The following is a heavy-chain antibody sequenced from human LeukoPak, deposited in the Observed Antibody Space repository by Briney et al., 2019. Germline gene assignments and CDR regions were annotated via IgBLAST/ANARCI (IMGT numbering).Heavy chain of an antibody. CDR1: GGSISSGSYY. J-gene: IGHJ6*03. D-gene: IGHD3-3*01. CDR3: ARDRRPILGVAKRSIMDV. Sequence: SETLSLTCTVSGGSISSGSYYWSWNRQPAGKGLEWIGCIYTSGSTNYNPSLKSRVTISVDTSKNQFSLKLSSVTAADTAVYYCARDRRPILGVAKRSIMDVWGKGTTVTVSS. CDR2: IYTSGST. V-gene: IGHV4-61*02.